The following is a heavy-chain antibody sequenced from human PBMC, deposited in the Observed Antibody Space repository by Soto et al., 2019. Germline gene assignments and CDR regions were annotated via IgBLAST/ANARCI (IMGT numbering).Heavy chain of an antibody. J-gene: IGHJ4*02. CDR1: GFTISNYI. V-gene: IGHV3-30-3*01. CDR3: ARDDEDGSYCDLGY. Sequence: QVQLVESGGGVVQPGRSLRLSCAASGFTISNYILHWFRRAPGRGWGWVAMILHDGNNKYYADSVKGRFTISRDNSKNTLYLQMNSLRTEDTAMYYCARDDEDGSYCDLGYWGQGTLVTVSS. D-gene: IGHD3-10*01. CDR2: ILHDGNNK.